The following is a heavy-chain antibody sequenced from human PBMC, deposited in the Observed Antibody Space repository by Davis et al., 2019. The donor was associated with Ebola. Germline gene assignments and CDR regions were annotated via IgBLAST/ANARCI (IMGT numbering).Heavy chain of an antibody. CDR1: GGSISSYY. CDR2: IYYSGST. CDR3: ARQGGDFWSGFSNWFDP. D-gene: IGHD3-3*01. Sequence: PSETLSLTCTVSGGSISSYYWSWIRQPPGKGLEWIGYIYYSGSTNYNPSLKSRVTISVDTSKNQFSLKLSSVTAADTAVYYCARQGGDFWSGFSNWFDPWGQGTLVTVSS. J-gene: IGHJ5*02. V-gene: IGHV4-59*08.